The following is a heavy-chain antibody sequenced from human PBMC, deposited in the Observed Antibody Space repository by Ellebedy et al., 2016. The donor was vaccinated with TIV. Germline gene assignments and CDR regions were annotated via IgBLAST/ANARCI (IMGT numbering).Heavy chain of an antibody. CDR2: IKSKTDGGTI. CDR1: GLTFSNAW. Sequence: GGSLRLSCAASGLTFSNAWMTWVRQAPGKGLEWVGRIKSKTDGGTIDYAAPVQGRFTISRDDSKNTLYIQMNSLRDEDTAVYYCARIYPTVMNHYFYYYGMDVWGQGTTVTVSS. CDR3: ARIYPTVMNHYFYYYGMDV. D-gene: IGHD4-17*01. V-gene: IGHV3-15*01. J-gene: IGHJ6*02.